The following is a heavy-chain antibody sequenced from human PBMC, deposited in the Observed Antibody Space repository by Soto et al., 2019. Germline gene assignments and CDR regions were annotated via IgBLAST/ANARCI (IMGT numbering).Heavy chain of an antibody. D-gene: IGHD6-13*01. CDR2: IYYSGST. V-gene: IGHV4-39*01. J-gene: IGHJ4*02. CDR1: GGSISSSSYY. Sequence: QLQLQESGPGLVKPSETLSLTCTVSGGSISSSSYYWGWIRQPPGKGLEWIGSIYYSGSTYYNPSLKSRVTISVDTSKNQFSLKLSSVNAADTAVYYCLRIAAADHFDYWGQGTLVTVSS. CDR3: LRIAAADHFDY.